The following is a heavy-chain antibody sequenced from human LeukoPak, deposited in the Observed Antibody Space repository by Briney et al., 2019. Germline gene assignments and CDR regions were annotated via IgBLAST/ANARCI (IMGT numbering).Heavy chain of an antibody. CDR3: AKAHVLRYSDWLPNFDY. CDR1: GFTFSSYA. D-gene: IGHD3-9*01. V-gene: IGHV3-23*01. Sequence: PGGSLRLSCAASGFTFSSYAMSWVRQAPGKGLEWVSAISGSGGSTYYADSVKGRFTISRDNSKNTLYLQMNSLRAEDTAVYYCAKAHVLRYSDWLPNFDYWGQGTLVTVSS. J-gene: IGHJ4*02. CDR2: ISGSGGST.